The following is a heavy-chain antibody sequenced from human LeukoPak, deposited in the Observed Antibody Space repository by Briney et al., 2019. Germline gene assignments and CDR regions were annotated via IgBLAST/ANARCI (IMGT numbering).Heavy chain of an antibody. CDR1: GFTFSSYE. V-gene: IGHV3-23*01. J-gene: IGHJ4*02. D-gene: IGHD6-19*01. Sequence: GGSLRLSCAASGFTFSSYEMNWVRQAPGKGLEWVSSISGSGGTTYYADSVKGRFTISRDNSKNTLYLQMNSLRAEDTALYYCAKRPTIAVAGIRFDYWGQGTLVTVSS. CDR2: ISGSGGTT. CDR3: AKRPTIAVAGIRFDY.